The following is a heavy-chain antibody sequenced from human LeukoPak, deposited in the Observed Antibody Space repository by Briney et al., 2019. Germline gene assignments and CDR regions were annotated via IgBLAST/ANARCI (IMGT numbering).Heavy chain of an antibody. CDR2: IFYSGST. V-gene: IGHV4-59*01. D-gene: IGHD3-22*01. J-gene: IGHJ6*02. CDR1: GGSISSYY. CDR3: ARDTGYLGSNYGMDV. Sequence: SETLSLTCTVSGGSISSYYWSWIRQPLGKGLEWIGYIFYSGSTNCNPSLKSRVTISVDTSKNQFSLNLSSVTAAGTAIYYCARDTGYLGSNYGMDVWGQGTTVTVSS.